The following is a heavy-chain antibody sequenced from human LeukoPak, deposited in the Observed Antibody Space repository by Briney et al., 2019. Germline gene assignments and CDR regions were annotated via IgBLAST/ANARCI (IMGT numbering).Heavy chain of an antibody. CDR3: ASGGVHYYYYYMDV. CDR2: IIPIFGTA. D-gene: IGHD2-8*02. Sequence: SVKVSCKASGGTFSSYAISWVRQAPGQGIEWMGGIIPIFGTANYAQKFQGRVTITTDESTSTAYMELSSLRSEDTAVYYCASGGVHYYYYYMDVWGKGTTVTVSS. J-gene: IGHJ6*03. V-gene: IGHV1-69*05. CDR1: GGTFSSYA.